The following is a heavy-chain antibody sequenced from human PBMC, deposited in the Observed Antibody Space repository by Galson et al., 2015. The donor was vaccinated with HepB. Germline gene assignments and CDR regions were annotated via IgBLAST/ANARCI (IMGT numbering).Heavy chain of an antibody. CDR2: IYYTGST. CDR1: GGSISSSTYY. Sequence: SETLSLTCAVSGGSISSSTYYWGWLRQPPGKGLEWVGTIYYTGSTSYNPSLKSRLTMSMDTSRNQFSLKLNSVTAADTAVYYCGRLNSATADYWGQGTLVTVSS. V-gene: IGHV4-39*01. CDR3: GRLNSATADY. J-gene: IGHJ4*02. D-gene: IGHD6-13*01.